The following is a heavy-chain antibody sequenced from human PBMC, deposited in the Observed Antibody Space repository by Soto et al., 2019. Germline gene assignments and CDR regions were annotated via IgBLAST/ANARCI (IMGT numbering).Heavy chain of an antibody. CDR1: GFTVSSNY. Sequence: LGGSLRLSCAASGFTVSSNYMSWVRQAPGKGLEWVSVIYSGGSTYYADSVKGRFTISRDNSKNTLYLQMNSLRAEDTAVYYCARTADPNYYYGMDVWGQGTTVTVSS. V-gene: IGHV3-66*01. CDR2: IYSGGST. CDR3: ARTADPNYYYGMDV. J-gene: IGHJ6*02.